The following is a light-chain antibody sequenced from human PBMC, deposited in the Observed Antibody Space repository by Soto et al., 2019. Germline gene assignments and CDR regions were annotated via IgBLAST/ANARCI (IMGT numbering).Light chain of an antibody. Sequence: IQLTQSPSSLSASVGDRVTITCRASQSISSYLNWYQQKPGKAPKLLIYAASSLQSGVPSRFSGSGSGTEFTLTISSLQPDDFATYYCQHYNSYSEAFGQVTMVDVK. CDR3: QHYNSYSEA. CDR1: QSISSY. V-gene: IGKV1-39*01. CDR2: AAS. J-gene: IGKJ1*01.